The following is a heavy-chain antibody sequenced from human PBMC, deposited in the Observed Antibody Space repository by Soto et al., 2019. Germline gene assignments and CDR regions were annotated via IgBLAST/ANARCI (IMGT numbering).Heavy chain of an antibody. D-gene: IGHD6-25*01. V-gene: IGHV3-30*18. J-gene: IGHJ4*02. CDR2: ISYDGSNK. CDR1: GFTFSSYG. CDR3: AKESGYNLYYFDY. Sequence: GGSLRLSCAASGFTFSSYGMHWVRQAPGKGLEWVAVISYDGSNKYYADSVKGRFTISRDNSKNTLYLQMNSLRAEDTAVYYCAKESGYNLYYFDYWGQGTLVTVSS.